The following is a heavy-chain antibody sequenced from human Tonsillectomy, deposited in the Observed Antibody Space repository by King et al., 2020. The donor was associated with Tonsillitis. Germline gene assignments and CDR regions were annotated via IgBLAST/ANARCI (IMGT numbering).Heavy chain of an antibody. J-gene: IGHJ6*02. CDR3: ARANAVDTAMAYYYYYYGMDV. CDR2: ISSSSSYI. V-gene: IGHV3-21*01. Sequence: QLVQSGGGLVKPGGSLRLSCAASGFTFSSYSMNWVRQAPGKGLEWVSSISSSSSYIYYADSVKGRFTISRDNPKNSLYLQMNSLRAEDTAVYYCARANAVDTAMAYYYYYYGMDVWGQGTTVTVSS. D-gene: IGHD5-18*01. CDR1: GFTFSSYS.